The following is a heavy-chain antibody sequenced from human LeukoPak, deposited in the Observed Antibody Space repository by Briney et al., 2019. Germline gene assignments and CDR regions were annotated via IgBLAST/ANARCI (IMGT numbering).Heavy chain of an antibody. CDR2: ITGNGGST. Sequence: TGGSLRLSCAASGFTFTSIAMSWVRQAPGKGLEWVSVITGNGGSTFYADSVRGRFTISRDNSKNTLFLQMNSLRAEDTAVYYCARGPDPDDYYGSGSYTDYWGQGTLATVSS. V-gene: IGHV3-23*01. J-gene: IGHJ4*02. CDR3: ARGPDPDDYYGSGSYTDY. D-gene: IGHD3-10*01. CDR1: GFTFTSIA.